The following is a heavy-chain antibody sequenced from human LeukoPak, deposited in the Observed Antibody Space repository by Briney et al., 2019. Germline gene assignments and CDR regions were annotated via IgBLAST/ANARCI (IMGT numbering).Heavy chain of an antibody. V-gene: IGHV3-30*18. D-gene: IGHD6-13*01. CDR1: GFTFSGYA. CDR2: ISNDGTEK. CDR3: AKGSRGTADAGTDY. J-gene: IGHJ4*02. Sequence: GRSLRLSCAASGFTFSGYAMHWVRQAPGKGLERVGVISNDGTEKYYADSVKGRFTVSKDNSKSTLYLQLHSLRAEDTAAHYCAKGSRGTADAGTDYWGQGTLVTVSS.